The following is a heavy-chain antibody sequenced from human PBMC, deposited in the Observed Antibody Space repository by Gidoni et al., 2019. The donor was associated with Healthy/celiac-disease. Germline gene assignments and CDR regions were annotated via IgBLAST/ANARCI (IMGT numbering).Heavy chain of an antibody. CDR2: IIPILGIA. J-gene: IGHJ3*02. V-gene: IGHV1-69*08. D-gene: IGHD2-15*01. Sequence: QVQLVQSGAEVKKPGSSVKVSCKASGGTFSSYTISWVRQAPGQGLEWMGRIIPILGIANYAQKFQGRVTITADKSTSTAYMELSSLRSEDTAVYYCARDRRINDAFDIWGQGTMVTVSS. CDR1: GGTFSSYT. CDR3: ARDRRINDAFDI.